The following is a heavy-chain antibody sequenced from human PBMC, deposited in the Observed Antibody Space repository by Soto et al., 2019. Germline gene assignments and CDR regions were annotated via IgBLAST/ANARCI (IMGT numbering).Heavy chain of an antibody. J-gene: IGHJ4*02. CDR3: ARGDSPVHFDH. Sequence: QVHLVQSGLEVKKPGASVKVSCKTSGYTFSNYGIAWVRQAPGQGLEWMGWINGYNANTNYAQKFQGRVTMTIDTSATTAYLELRSLRSDDTAVFYCARGDSPVHFDHWGQGTLVTVPT. CDR2: INGYNANT. CDR1: GYTFSNYG. D-gene: IGHD4-4*01. V-gene: IGHV1-18*01.